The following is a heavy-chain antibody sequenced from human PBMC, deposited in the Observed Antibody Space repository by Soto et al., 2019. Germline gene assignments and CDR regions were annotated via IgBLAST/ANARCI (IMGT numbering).Heavy chain of an antibody. CDR2: ISYDGSNK. CDR3: AKGGSYYDFWSGYYTSNYYYYYGMDV. V-gene: IGHV3-30*18. Sequence: GESLKISCAASGFTFSSYGMHWVRQAPGKGLEWVAVISYDGSNKYYADSVKGRFTISRDNSKNTLYLQMNSLRAEDTAVYYCAKGGSYYDFWSGYYTSNYYYYYGMDVWGQGTTVTVSS. CDR1: GFTFSSYG. D-gene: IGHD3-3*01. J-gene: IGHJ6*02.